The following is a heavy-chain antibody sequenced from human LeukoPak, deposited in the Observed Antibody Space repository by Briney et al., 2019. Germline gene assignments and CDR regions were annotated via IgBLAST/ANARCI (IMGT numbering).Heavy chain of an antibody. CDR1: GFTFSTYA. CDR2: ISGSGGST. CDR3: AKSYDYVWGSHSNY. J-gene: IGHJ4*02. D-gene: IGHD3-16*01. Sequence: GGSLRLSCAASGFTFSTYAMNWVRQAPGKGLEWVSVISGSGGSTYYTDSVKGRFTISRDNSKNTLYLQMNSLRAEDTAVYYCAKSYDYVWGSHSNYWGQGTLVTVSS. V-gene: IGHV3-23*01.